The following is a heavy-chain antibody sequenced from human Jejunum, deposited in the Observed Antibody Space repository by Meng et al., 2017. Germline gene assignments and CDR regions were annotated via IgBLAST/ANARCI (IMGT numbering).Heavy chain of an antibody. CDR1: GFTFSNAW. V-gene: IGHV3-15*01. CDR3: TRGGPEGGYFDH. D-gene: IGHD1-26*01. Sequence: GGSLRLSCAASGFTFSNAWMTWVRQVPGKGLEWIGRIKSKKDGETTDYAAPVKGRFTISRDDWKNTLYLQMNSLESEDTALYYCTRGGPEGGYFDHWGQGTLVTVSS. CDR2: IKSKKDGETT. J-gene: IGHJ4*02.